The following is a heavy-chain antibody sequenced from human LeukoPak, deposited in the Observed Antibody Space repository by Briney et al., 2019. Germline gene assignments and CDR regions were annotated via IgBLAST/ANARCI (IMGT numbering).Heavy chain of an antibody. J-gene: IGHJ4*02. D-gene: IGHD1-26*01. CDR3: AKDGESGSYPDY. Sequence: SGGSLGLSCTASGFTFSSYSMSWVRQAPGKGLEWVSAISGSGGSTYSADSVKGRFNISKDNSKNTMYLQMNSLGAEDSAVYYCAKDGESGSYPDYWGQGTMVTVSS. V-gene: IGHV3-23*01. CDR2: ISGSGGST. CDR1: GFTFSSYS.